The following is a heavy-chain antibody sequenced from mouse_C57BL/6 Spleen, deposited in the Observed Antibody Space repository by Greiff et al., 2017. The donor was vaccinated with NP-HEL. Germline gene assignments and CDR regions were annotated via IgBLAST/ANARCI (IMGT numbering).Heavy chain of an antibody. V-gene: IGHV1-5*01. J-gene: IGHJ2*01. Sequence: EVQLQQSGTVLARPGASVKMSCKTSGYTFTSYWMHWVKQRPGQGLEWIGAIYPGNSDTSYNQKFKGKAKLTAVTSASTAYMELSSLTNEDSAVYYCTREVIYYDYDVGEYWGQGTTLTVSS. D-gene: IGHD2-4*01. CDR2: IYPGNSDT. CDR1: GYTFTSYW. CDR3: TREVIYYDYDVGEY.